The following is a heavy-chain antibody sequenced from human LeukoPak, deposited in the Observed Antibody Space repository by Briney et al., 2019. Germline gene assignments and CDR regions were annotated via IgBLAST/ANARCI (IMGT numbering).Heavy chain of an antibody. V-gene: IGHV1-69*04. CDR3: ARDNGYCSSTSCYTGVGWFDP. Sequence: SVKVSCKASGGTFSSYTISWVRQAPGQGLEWMGRIIPILGIANYAQKFQGRVTITADKFTSTAYMELSSLRSEDTAVYYCARDNGYCSSTSCYTGVGWFDPWGRGTLVTVSS. CDR1: GGTFSSYT. D-gene: IGHD2-2*02. J-gene: IGHJ5*02. CDR2: IIPILGIA.